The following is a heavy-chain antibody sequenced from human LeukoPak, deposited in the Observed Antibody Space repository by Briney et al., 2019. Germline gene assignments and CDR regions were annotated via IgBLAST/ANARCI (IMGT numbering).Heavy chain of an antibody. Sequence: PSETLSLTCTVSGGSISSGGYYWSWIRQPPGKGLEWIGEINHSGSTNYNPSLKSRVTISVDTSKNQFSLKLSSVTAADTAVYYCARSSVAGTANFDYWGQGTLVTVSS. CDR1: GGSISSGGYY. V-gene: IGHV4-39*07. CDR2: INHSGST. D-gene: IGHD6-19*01. J-gene: IGHJ4*02. CDR3: ARSSVAGTANFDY.